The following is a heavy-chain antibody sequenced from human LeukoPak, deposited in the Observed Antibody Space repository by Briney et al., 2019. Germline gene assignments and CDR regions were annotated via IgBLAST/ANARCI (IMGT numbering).Heavy chain of an antibody. CDR3: SGRSGFSSIY. D-gene: IGHD6-19*01. CDR1: RFTFGTHW. V-gene: IGHV3-7*01. J-gene: IGHJ4*02. Sequence: GGSLRLSCAASRFTFGTHWMNWVRQAPGGGLEWLANIKPDGSDTYYVDSVKGRFTISRDNAKNLVYLQINSLRTEDTAVYYCSGRSGFSSIYWGQGTLVKVSS. CDR2: IKPDGSDT.